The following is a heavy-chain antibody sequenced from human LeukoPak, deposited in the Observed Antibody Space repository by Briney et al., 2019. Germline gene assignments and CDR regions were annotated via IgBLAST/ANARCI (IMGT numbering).Heavy chain of an antibody. CDR3: ARGGHCSSTSCYTRWFDP. V-gene: IGHV1-8*01. J-gene: IGHJ5*02. Sequence: GASVKLSCKASGYTFTSYDINWVRQAPGQGLEWMGWMNPNSGNTGYAQKFQGRVTMTRNTSISTAYMELSSLRSEDTAVYYCARGGHCSSTSCYTRWFDPWGQGTLVTVSS. CDR1: GYTFTSYD. D-gene: IGHD2-2*02. CDR2: MNPNSGNT.